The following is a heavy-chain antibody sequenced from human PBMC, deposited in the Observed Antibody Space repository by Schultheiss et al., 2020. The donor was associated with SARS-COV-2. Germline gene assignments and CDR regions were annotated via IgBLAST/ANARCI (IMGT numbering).Heavy chain of an antibody. Sequence: ESLKISCAASGFTFSSYGMHWVRQAPGKGLEWIGEINHSGSTNYIPSLKSRVTISVDTSKNQFSLKLSSVTAADTAVYYCARLYYYGSGTIDYWGQGTLVTVSS. CDR1: GFTFSSYG. CDR3: ARLYYYGSGTIDY. D-gene: IGHD3-10*01. CDR2: INHSGST. J-gene: IGHJ4*02. V-gene: IGHV4-34*01.